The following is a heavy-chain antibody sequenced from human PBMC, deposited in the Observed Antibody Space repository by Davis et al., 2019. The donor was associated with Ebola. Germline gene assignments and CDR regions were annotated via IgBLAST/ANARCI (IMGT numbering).Heavy chain of an antibody. CDR1: GGSISIDYYY. V-gene: IGHV4-31*03. Sequence: MPSETLSLTCTVSGGSISIDYYYWSWIRHHPGQGLEWIGYIHYSGGTFYNPSLKSRLTISVDTSKNQFSLRLRSVTAADTAVYYCARAPGGSYSFEGGFDLWGLGTIVTVSS. J-gene: IGHJ3*01. CDR2: IHYSGGT. D-gene: IGHD1-26*01. CDR3: ARAPGGSYSFEGGFDL.